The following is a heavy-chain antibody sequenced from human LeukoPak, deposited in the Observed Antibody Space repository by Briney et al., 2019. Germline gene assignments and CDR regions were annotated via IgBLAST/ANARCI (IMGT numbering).Heavy chain of an antibody. Sequence: SETLSLTCTVSGGSISSSSYYWGWIRQPPGKGLEWIGSIYYSGSTYYNPSLKSRVTISVDTSKNQFSLKLSSVTAADTAVYYCARQWGVLLWFGELLLNWFDPWGQGTLVTVSS. V-gene: IGHV4-39*01. CDR2: IYYSGST. J-gene: IGHJ5*02. D-gene: IGHD3-10*01. CDR1: GGSISSSSYY. CDR3: ARQWGVLLWFGELLLNWFDP.